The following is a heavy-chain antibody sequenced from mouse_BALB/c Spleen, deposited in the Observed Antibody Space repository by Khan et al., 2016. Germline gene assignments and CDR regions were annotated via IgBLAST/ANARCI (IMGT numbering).Heavy chain of an antibody. Sequence: QIQLGQSGPELKKPGETVKISCKASGFTFTNYGMNWVKQAPGKGLKWMGWINTDTGEPTYADEFKGRFVWSLDTSASTAYLQLNNLKKEDTANYCGARMMLTSRWFAYWGQGTLVTVSA. CDR3: ARMMLTSRWFAY. CDR2: INTDTGEP. V-gene: IGHV9-3*02. CDR1: GFTFTNYG. J-gene: IGHJ3*01. D-gene: IGHD2-3*01.